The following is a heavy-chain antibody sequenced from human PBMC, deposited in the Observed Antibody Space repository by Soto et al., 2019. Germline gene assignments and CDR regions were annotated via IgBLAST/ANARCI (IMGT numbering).Heavy chain of an antibody. CDR3: AGQAGSRGWFYFDN. V-gene: IGHV1-46*02. Sequence: QLQLVQSGAEVKRPGASVKVSCKASGDSFNSDYVHWVRQAPGQGPEWMGLINPSGEGAVYAEKFQGRLTLTRDTSTRTVNMELRSLRNQDTAMYFCAGQAGSRGWFYFDNWAREPKSPCPQ. D-gene: IGHD6-19*01. J-gene: IGHJ4*02. CDR1: GDSFNSDY. CDR2: INPSGEGA.